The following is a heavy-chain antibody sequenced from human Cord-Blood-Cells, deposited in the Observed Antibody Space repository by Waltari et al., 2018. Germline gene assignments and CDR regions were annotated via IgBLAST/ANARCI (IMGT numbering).Heavy chain of an antibody. J-gene: IGHJ3*02. CDR3: ARDLEITELSGGAFDI. D-gene: IGHD1-26*01. V-gene: IGHV6-1*01. Sequence: QVQLQQSGPGLVKPSQTLSLTCAISGDRVSRNTAAWTWISKSPSRGLEWLGRTYYRSKWYNDYAVSVKSRITINPDTSKNQFSLQLNSVTPEDTAVYYCARDLEITELSGGAFDIWGQGTMVTVSS. CDR1: GDRVSRNTAA. CDR2: TYYRSKWYN.